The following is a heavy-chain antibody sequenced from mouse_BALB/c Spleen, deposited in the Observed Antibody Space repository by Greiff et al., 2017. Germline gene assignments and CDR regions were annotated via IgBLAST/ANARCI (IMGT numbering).Heavy chain of an antibody. D-gene: IGHD2-4*01. J-gene: IGHJ2*01. CDR2: ISSGGST. CDR1: GFTFSSYA. Sequence: EVQVVESGGGLVKPGGSLKLSCAASGFTFSSYAMSWVRQTPEKRLEWVASISSGGSTYYPDSVKGRFTISRDNARNILYLQMSSLRSEDTAMYYCARGDDYSPFDYWGQGTTLTVSS. V-gene: IGHV5-6-5*01. CDR3: ARGDDYSPFDY.